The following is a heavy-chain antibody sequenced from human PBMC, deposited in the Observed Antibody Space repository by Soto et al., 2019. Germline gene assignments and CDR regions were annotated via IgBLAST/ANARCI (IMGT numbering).Heavy chain of an antibody. J-gene: IGHJ5*02. CDR3: AAYYDFWSGYYSRTHPFDP. D-gene: IGHD3-3*01. V-gene: IGHV4-39*01. CDR2: IYYSGST. Sequence: PSETLSLTCTVSGGSISSSSYYWGWIRQPPGKGLEWIGSIYYSGSTYYNPSLKSRVTISVDTSKNQFSLKLSSVTAADTAVYYCAAYYDFWSGYYSRTHPFDPWGQGTLVTVSS. CDR1: GGSISSSSYY.